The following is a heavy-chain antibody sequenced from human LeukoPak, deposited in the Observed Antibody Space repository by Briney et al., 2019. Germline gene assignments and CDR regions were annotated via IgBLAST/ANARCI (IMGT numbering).Heavy chain of an antibody. Sequence: GGSLRLSCAASGFTLSSNYMSWVRQAPGKGLEWVSVIYSGGGTYYADSVKGRFAISRDNSKNTVYLQMNSLRAEDTAVYYCAKKETTTIDYWGQGTLVTVSS. D-gene: IGHD1-14*01. V-gene: IGHV3-66*01. CDR1: GFTLSSNY. CDR2: IYSGGGT. CDR3: AKKETTTIDY. J-gene: IGHJ4*02.